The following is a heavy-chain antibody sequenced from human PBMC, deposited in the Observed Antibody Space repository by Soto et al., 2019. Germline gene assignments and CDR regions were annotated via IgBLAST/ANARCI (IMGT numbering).Heavy chain of an antibody. D-gene: IGHD6-19*01. CDR2: ISCCGGST. CDR1: GFDFKKFA. V-gene: IGHV3-23*01. Sequence: GGSLRLSCVASGFDFKKFAMSWVRQAPGEGLEWVSGISCCGGSTSYADSVKGRFSIARDDSTNTLSLQMNNLRVEDTAQYYCAKADGEQWLLPHLDKWGQGTLVTVSS. J-gene: IGHJ4*02. CDR3: AKADGEQWLLPHLDK.